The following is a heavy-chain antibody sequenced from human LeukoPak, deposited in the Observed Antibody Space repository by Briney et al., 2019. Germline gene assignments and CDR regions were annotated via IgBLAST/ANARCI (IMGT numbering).Heavy chain of an antibody. Sequence: KAGGSLRLSCAASGFTFSSYSMNWVRQAPGKGLEWVSSISSSSSYIYYADSVKGRFTISRDNAKNSLYLQMNSLRAEGTAVYYCARDMVRGVQNWFDPWGQGTLVTVSS. CDR1: GFTFSSYS. CDR2: ISSSSSYI. J-gene: IGHJ5*02. V-gene: IGHV3-21*01. CDR3: ARDMVRGVQNWFDP. D-gene: IGHD3-10*01.